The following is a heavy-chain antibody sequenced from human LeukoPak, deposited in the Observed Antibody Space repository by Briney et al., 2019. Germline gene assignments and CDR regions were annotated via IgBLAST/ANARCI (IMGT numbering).Heavy chain of an antibody. V-gene: IGHV5-51*01. J-gene: IGHJ4*02. CDR3: ARSLAAGHFDY. Sequence: TGESLKISCKGAGYRFTSYWIAWVRQMPGKGLEWMGIIYPGDSDTRYSPSFQGQVTISADKSISTAYLQWSSLKASDTAMYYCARSLAAGHFDYWGQGTLVTVSS. D-gene: IGHD6-6*01. CDR1: GYRFTSYW. CDR2: IYPGDSDT.